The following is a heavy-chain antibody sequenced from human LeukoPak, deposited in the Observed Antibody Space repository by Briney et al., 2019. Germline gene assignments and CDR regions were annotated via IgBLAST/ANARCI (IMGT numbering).Heavy chain of an antibody. CDR2: INSDGSST. J-gene: IGHJ5*02. CDR3: AREVGATGHPYNWFDP. CDR1: GFTFSSYW. V-gene: IGHV3-74*01. D-gene: IGHD1-26*01. Sequence: GGSLRLSCAASGFTFSSYWMHWVRQAPGKGLVWVSRINSDGSSTSYADSVKGRFTISRDNAKNTLYLQMNSLRAEDTAVYYCAREVGATGHPYNWFDPWGQGTLVTVSS.